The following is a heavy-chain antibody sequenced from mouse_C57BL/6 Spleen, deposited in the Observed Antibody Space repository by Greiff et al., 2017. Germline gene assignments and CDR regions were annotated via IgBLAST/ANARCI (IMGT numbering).Heavy chain of an antibody. CDR2: INPNNGGT. J-gene: IGHJ2*01. V-gene: IGHV1-26*01. CDR3: ARGDPFDY. Sequence: VQLQQSGPELVKPGASVKISCKASGYTFTDYYMNWVKQSHGKSLEWIGAINPNNGGTSYTQQFKGNATLTVDKSSSTAYMELRSLTSEDSSVYYCARGDPFDYWGQGTTLTVSS. CDR1: GYTFTDYY.